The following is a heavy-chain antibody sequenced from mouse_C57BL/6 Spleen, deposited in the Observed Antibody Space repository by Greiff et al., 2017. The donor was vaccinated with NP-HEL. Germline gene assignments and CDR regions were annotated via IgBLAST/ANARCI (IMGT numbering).Heavy chain of an antibody. Sequence: EVQGVESGGDLVKPGGSLKLSCAASGFTFSSYGMSWVRQTPDKRLEWVATISSGGSYTYYPDSVKGRFTFSRDNATNSLYLQIRSLKSEYAAVYFCAEHHTDDASACAYWGQGTLDTVSA. CDR1: GFTFSSYG. D-gene: IGHD6-2*01. CDR2: ISSGGSYT. CDR3: AEHHTDDASACAY. J-gene: IGHJ3*01. V-gene: IGHV5-6*01.